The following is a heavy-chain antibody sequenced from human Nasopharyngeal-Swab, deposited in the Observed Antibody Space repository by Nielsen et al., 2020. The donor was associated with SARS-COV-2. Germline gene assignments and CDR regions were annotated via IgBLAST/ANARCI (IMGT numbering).Heavy chain of an antibody. Sequence: SGPTLVKPTQTLTLTCTFSGFSLSTSGVGVGWVRQPPGKALEWLALIYWDDVKRYSPSLKSRLAISKDTSKNQVVLTLINMDPVDTATYYCAHRSTADGSGAYMDVWGKGTAVTVSS. CDR3: AHRSTADGSGAYMDV. J-gene: IGHJ6*03. D-gene: IGHD3-10*01. V-gene: IGHV2-5*02. CDR1: GFSLSTSGVG. CDR2: IYWDDVK.